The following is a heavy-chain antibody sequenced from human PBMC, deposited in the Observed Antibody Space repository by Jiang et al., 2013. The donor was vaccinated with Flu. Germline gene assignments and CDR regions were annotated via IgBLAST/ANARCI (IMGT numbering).Heavy chain of an antibody. D-gene: IGHD2-15*01. CDR2: GET. J-gene: IGHJ4*02. V-gene: IGHV1-69-2*01. CDR3: ATSCSGGSCYIGGSTTHDY. Sequence: GETIYAEKFQGRVTITADTSTDTAYMELSSLRSEDTAVYYCATSCSGGSCYIGGSTTHDYWGQGTLVTVSS.